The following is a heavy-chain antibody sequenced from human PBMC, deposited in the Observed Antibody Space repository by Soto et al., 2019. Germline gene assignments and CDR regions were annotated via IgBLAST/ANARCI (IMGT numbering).Heavy chain of an antibody. CDR2: INSVGGT. Sequence: EVQLLESGGGLVQPGGSLRLSCAASGFSFRTYAMSWVRQAPGKGLEWVSTINSVGGTFYVDSVRGRFTISRDDSIDTLYLQMNSLRAEDTAVYYCAKYAGTYGDYARDFPHWGQGTLVTVSS. D-gene: IGHD4-17*01. V-gene: IGHV3-23*01. CDR3: AKYAGTYGDYARDFPH. J-gene: IGHJ1*01. CDR1: GFSFRTYA.